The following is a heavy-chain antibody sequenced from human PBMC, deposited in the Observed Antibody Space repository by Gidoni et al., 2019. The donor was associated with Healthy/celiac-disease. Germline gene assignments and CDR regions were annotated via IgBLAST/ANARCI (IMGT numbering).Heavy chain of an antibody. D-gene: IGHD4-17*01. CDR1: GFTFSSYA. Sequence: GFTFSSYAMHWVRQAPGKGLEWVAVISYDGSNKYYADSVKGRFTISRDNSKNTLYLQMNSLRAEDTAVYYCAREGDYAYFDYWGQGTLVTVSS. CDR3: AREGDYAYFDY. J-gene: IGHJ4*02. V-gene: IGHV3-30-3*01. CDR2: ISYDGSNK.